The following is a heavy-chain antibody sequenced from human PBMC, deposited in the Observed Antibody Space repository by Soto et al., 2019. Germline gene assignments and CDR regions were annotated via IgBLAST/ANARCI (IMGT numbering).Heavy chain of an antibody. Sequence: QVQLQESGPGLVKPSETLSLTCTVSGASISSNIYYWGWIRQPPGKGLEWIGSIYYTGNTFYNPSLKSRVTFSVDTSENQFSLRLFSVTAADTAVYYCARHSHEDHGDPNWFDTWGQGTLVTVTP. D-gene: IGHD4-17*01. CDR3: ARHSHEDHGDPNWFDT. CDR1: GASISSNIYY. CDR2: IYYTGNT. J-gene: IGHJ5*02. V-gene: IGHV4-39*01.